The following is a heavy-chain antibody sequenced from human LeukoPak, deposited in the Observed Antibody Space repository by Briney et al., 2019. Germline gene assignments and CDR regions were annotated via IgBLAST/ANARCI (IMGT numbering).Heavy chain of an antibody. Sequence: ASVKVSCKASGYSFTTYAMNWVRQAPGQGLEWMGWMNPNSGNTGYAQKFQGRVTMTRNTSISTAYMELSSLRSEDTAVYYCARDPTIVVVTALDGFFDYWGQGTLVTVSS. V-gene: IGHV1-8*02. CDR3: ARDPTIVVVTALDGFFDY. J-gene: IGHJ4*02. CDR2: MNPNSGNT. CDR1: GYSFTTYA. D-gene: IGHD2-21*02.